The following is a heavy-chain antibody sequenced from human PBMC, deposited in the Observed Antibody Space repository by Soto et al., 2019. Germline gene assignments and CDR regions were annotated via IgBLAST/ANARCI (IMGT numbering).Heavy chain of an antibody. Sequence: PGGSXRLSCTASGFTLGDYSITWVRQAPGKGLECVSGIYGSGGGIQYADSVKGRFTISRDNYRKTLYLQMNSLRDEDTAVYYCAKDLVTGPGTWLMDEWGQGTPVTVSS. V-gene: IGHV3-23*01. CDR2: IYGSGGGI. J-gene: IGHJ4*02. CDR3: AKDLVTGPGTWLMDE. CDR1: GFTLGDYS. D-gene: IGHD3-16*01.